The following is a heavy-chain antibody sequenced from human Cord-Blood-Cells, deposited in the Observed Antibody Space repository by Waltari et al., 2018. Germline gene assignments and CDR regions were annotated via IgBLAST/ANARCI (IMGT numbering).Heavy chain of an antibody. CDR2: SNPILGIA. CDR3: ARDQSSSPSYPEDDAFDI. J-gene: IGHJ3*02. Sequence: QVQLVQSGAEVKKPGSSVKVSCKASGGTFSSYAISWVRQAPGQGLEWMGRSNPILGIANYAQKFQGRVTITADKSTSTAYMELSSLRSEDTAVYYCARDQSSSPSYPEDDAFDIWGQGTMVTVSS. CDR1: GGTFSSYA. V-gene: IGHV1-69*09. D-gene: IGHD6-6*01.